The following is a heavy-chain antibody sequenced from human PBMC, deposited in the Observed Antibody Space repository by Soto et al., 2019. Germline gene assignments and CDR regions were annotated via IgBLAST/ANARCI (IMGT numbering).Heavy chain of an antibody. D-gene: IGHD3-22*01. CDR1: GVTVSSYA. V-gene: IGHV3-23*01. J-gene: IGHJ4*02. CDR3: AKSPKVISNSFDY. Sequence: GAVRLSCVACGVTVSSYALNWVRQAPGRGLEWVSAISGSGGTTYYADSVKGRFTISRDNSKNTLFLQMNSLRAEDAAIYYCAKSPKVISNSFDYWGQRSLVTVSS. CDR2: ISGSGGTT.